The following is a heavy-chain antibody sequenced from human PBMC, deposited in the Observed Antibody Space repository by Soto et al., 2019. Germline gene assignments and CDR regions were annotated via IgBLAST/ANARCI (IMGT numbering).Heavy chain of an antibody. CDR2: ISAYNGNT. J-gene: IGHJ3*02. V-gene: IGHV1-18*01. CDR1: GYTFTSYG. D-gene: IGHD7-27*01. CDR3: ARFGSVQLGNDAFDI. Sequence: ASVKVSCKASGYTFTSYGISWVRQAPGQGLEWMGWISAYNGNTNYAQKLQGRVTMTTDTSTSTAYMELRSLRSDDTAVYSCARFGSVQLGNDAFDIWGQGTMVTVSS.